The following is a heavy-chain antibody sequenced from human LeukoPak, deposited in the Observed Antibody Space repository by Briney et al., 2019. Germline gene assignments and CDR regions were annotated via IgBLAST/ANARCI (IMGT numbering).Heavy chain of an antibody. CDR1: GYTVTELS. D-gene: IGHD3-9*01. J-gene: IGHJ4*02. CDR2: FHPEDGET. Sequence: ASVKVSCKVSGYTVTELSMHWVRQSPGKGLEWMGGFHPEDGETIYAQKFQGRVTMTEDTSTDTAYMELSSLRSEDTAVYYCATDLLRYFDWLLYRDYWGQGSLVTVSS. CDR3: ATDLLRYFDWLLYRDY. V-gene: IGHV1-24*01.